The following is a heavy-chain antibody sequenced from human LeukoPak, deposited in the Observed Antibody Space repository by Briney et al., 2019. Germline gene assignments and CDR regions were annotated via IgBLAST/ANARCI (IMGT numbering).Heavy chain of an antibody. Sequence: SETLSLTCAVYGGSFSGYYWSWIRQPPGKGLEWIGEINHSGSTNYNPSLKSRVTISVDTSKNQFSLQLNSVTPEDTAVYYCARGYWAYGMDVWGPGTTVTVSS. J-gene: IGHJ6*02. V-gene: IGHV4-34*01. CDR3: ARGYWAYGMDV. D-gene: IGHD2-15*01. CDR1: GGSFSGYY. CDR2: INHSGST.